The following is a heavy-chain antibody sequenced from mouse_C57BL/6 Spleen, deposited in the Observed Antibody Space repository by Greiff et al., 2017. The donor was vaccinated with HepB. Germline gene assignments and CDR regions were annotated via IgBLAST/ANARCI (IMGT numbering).Heavy chain of an antibody. CDR1: GYTFTSYT. CDR3: ARNGGITTVVYWYFDV. D-gene: IGHD1-1*01. Sequence: QVHVKQSGAELARPGASVKMSCKASGYTFTSYTMHWVKQRPGQGLEWIGYINPSSGYTKYNQKFKDKATLTADKSSSTAYMQLSSLTSEDSALYYCARNGGITTVVYWYFDVWGTGTTVTVSS. CDR2: INPSSGYT. V-gene: IGHV1-4*01. J-gene: IGHJ1*03.